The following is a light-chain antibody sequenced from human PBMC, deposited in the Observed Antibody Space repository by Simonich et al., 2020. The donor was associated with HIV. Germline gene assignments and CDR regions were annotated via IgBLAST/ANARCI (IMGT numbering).Light chain of an antibody. CDR2: EGS. V-gene: IGLV2-23*01. Sequence: QSALTQPASVSGSPGQSITISCTGTGNGVGRYNLVSWYQQHPGKAPKLMIYEGSQRPSGVSNRFSGSKSGNTASLTISGLQAEDEADYYCCSYAGGNTWVFGGGTKLTVL. J-gene: IGLJ3*02. CDR3: CSYAGGNTWV. CDR1: GNGVGRYNL.